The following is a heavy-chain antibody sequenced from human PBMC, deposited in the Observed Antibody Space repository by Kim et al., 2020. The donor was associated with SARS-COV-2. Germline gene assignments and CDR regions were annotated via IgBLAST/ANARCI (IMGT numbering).Heavy chain of an antibody. D-gene: IGHD5-18*01. CDR3: ARGTEWLKLWTPTFYYGMDA. Sequence: ASVKVSCKSSGYTFTSYGISWVRQAPGQGLEWMGWISAYNGNTNYAQKLQGRVTMTTDTSTSTAYMELRSLRSDDTAVYYCARGTEWLKLWTPTFYYGMDAWGQGPTLIVP. J-gene: IGHJ6*02. CDR1: GYTFTSYG. CDR2: ISAYNGNT. V-gene: IGHV1-18*01.